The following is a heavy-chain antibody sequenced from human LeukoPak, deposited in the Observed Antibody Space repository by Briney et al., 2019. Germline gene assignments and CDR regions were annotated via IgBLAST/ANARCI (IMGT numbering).Heavy chain of an antibody. CDR3: ARDLTADIVVVPAAMTGVNAFDI. CDR2: IIPIFGTA. CDR1: GGTFSSYA. J-gene: IGHJ3*02. Sequence: GASVKVSCKASGGTFSSYAISWVRQAPGQGLEWMGRIIPIFGTANYAQKFQGRVTITTDESTSTAYMELSSLRSEDTAVYYCARDLTADIVVVPAAMTGVNAFDIWGQGTMVTVSP. D-gene: IGHD2-2*01. V-gene: IGHV1-69*05.